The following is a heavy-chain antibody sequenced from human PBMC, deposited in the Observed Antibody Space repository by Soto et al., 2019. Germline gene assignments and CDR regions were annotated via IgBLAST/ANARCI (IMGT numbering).Heavy chain of an antibody. V-gene: IGHV1-18*04. CDR2: ISAYNGNT. J-gene: IGHJ6*02. Sequence: ASVKVSCKASGYTFTGYYIHWVRQAPGQGLERMGWISAYNGNTNYAQKLQGRVTMTTDTSTSTAYMELRSLRSDDTAVYYCARDQGVDTAMVYYYYYGMDVWGQGTTVTVSS. D-gene: IGHD5-18*01. CDR3: ARDQGVDTAMVYYYYYGMDV. CDR1: GYTFTGYY.